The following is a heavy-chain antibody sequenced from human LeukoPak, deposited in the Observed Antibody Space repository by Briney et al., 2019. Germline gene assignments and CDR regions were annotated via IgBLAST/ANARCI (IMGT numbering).Heavy chain of an antibody. CDR3: ARVPDRGYSYGYRYYFDY. CDR2: INHSGST. D-gene: IGHD5-18*01. J-gene: IGHJ4*02. CDR1: GGSFSGYY. Sequence: SENLSLTCAVYGGSFSGYYWSWIRQPPGKGLEWIGEINHSGSTNYNPSLKSRVTISVDTSKNQFSLKLSSVTAADTAVYYCARVPDRGYSYGYRYYFDYWGQGTLVTVSS. V-gene: IGHV4-34*01.